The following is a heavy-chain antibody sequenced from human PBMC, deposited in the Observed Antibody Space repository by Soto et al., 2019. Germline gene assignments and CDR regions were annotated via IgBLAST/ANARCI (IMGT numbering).Heavy chain of an antibody. Sequence: QLQLRESGSGLVKPSETLSLTCTVSGGSISSGGYSWSWIRQSPEKALERIGCVYPTGTTYYHPSLKTRVTISVDTSRNQFALNLPSVTAADTAVYYCARAPPGPSPRWVLWGQGTTVTVSS. CDR1: GGSISSGGYS. CDR3: ARAPPGPSPRWVL. D-gene: IGHD3-10*01. CDR2: VYPTGTT. V-gene: IGHV4-30-2*06. J-gene: IGHJ6*02.